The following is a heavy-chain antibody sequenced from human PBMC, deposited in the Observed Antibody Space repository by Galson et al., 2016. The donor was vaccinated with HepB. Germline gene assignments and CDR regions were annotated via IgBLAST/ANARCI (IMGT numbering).Heavy chain of an antibody. CDR1: IRSEYY. CDR2: IYHSGTT. CDR3: ARDLTSTSCFDY. Sequence: IRSEYYWGWIRQSPGKGLEWIGNIYHSGTTYYNPSLRSRVSMSVDTSQNQFSLRLNSVTAADTAVYFCARDLTSTSCFDYWGQGILVTVSS. D-gene: IGHD2-2*01. V-gene: IGHV4-38-2*02. J-gene: IGHJ4*02.